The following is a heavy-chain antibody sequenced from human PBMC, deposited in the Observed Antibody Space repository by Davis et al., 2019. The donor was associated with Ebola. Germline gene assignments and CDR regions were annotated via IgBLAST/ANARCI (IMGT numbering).Heavy chain of an antibody. D-gene: IGHD5-24*01. V-gene: IGHV3-43*01. Sequence: PGGSLRLSCAASGFTFDDYTMHWVRQAPGKGLEWVSLISWDGGSTYYADSVKGRFTISRDNSKNSLYLQMNSLRTEDTALYYCAKDRSSRWLQQGPFDYWGQGTLVTVSS. CDR2: ISWDGGST. CDR3: AKDRSSRWLQQGPFDY. J-gene: IGHJ4*02. CDR1: GFTFDDYT.